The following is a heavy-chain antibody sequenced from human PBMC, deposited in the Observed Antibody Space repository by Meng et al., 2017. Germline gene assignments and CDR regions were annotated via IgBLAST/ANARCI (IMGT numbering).Heavy chain of an antibody. J-gene: IGHJ5*02. D-gene: IGHD3-16*02. CDR1: VGSISSSSYY. CDR3: ARDYDYVWGSYRSNWFDP. Sequence: PRPGPAPGLVNPARPLSPTCTVSVGSISSSSYYWGWIRQPPGKGLEWIGSIYYSGSTYYNPSLKSRVTISVDTSKNQFSLKLSSVTAADTAVYYCARDYDYVWGSYRSNWFDPWGQGTLVTVSS. V-gene: IGHV4-39*07. CDR2: IYYSGST.